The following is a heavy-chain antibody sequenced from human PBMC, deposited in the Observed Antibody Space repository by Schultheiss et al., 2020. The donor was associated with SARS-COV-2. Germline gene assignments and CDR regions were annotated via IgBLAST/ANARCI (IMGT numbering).Heavy chain of an antibody. CDR2: INHSGST. J-gene: IGHJ4*02. CDR1: GGSISSYY. D-gene: IGHD4-23*01. CDR3: ARANSNRWGDY. Sequence: SQTLSLTCTVSGGSISSYYWSWIRQPPGKGLEWIGEINHSGSTNYNPSLKSRVTISVDTSKNQFSLKLSSVTAADTAVYYCARANSNRWGDYWGQGTLVTVSS. V-gene: IGHV4-34*01.